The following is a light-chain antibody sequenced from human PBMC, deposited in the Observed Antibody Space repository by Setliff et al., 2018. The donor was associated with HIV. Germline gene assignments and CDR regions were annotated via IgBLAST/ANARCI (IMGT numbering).Light chain of an antibody. CDR3: SLYTSSSTPYV. CDR1: ISDVGGFNY. V-gene: IGLV2-14*01. CDR2: EVS. Sequence: QSVLAQPASVSGSPGQPITISCTGTISDVGGFNYVSWYQQHPGKAPKLMIYEVSNRPSWISNRFSGSKSANTASLTISGLQAEDEADYYCSLYTSSSTPYVFGTGTKVTVL. J-gene: IGLJ1*01.